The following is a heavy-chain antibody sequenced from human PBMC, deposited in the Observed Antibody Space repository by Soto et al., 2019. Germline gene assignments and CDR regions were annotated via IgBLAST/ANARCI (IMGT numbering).Heavy chain of an antibody. CDR3: ARIQGKGAFDI. D-gene: IGHD6-13*01. Sequence: GSGPTLVNPTHTLTLTCTFSGFSLSTSGKRVSWIRQPPGKALEWLARIDWDDDKFYSTSLKTRLTISKDTSKNQVVLTMTNMDPVDTATYYCARIQGKGAFDIWGQGTMVTVSS. V-gene: IGHV2-70*04. CDR2: IDWDDDK. CDR1: GFSLSTSGKR. J-gene: IGHJ3*02.